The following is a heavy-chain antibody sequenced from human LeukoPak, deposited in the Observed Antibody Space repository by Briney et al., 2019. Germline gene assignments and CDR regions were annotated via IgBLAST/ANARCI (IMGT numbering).Heavy chain of an antibody. CDR1: GGSFSSYA. V-gene: IGHV1-69*06. D-gene: IGHD5-18*01. Sequence: SVKVSCTASGGSFSSYAISWVRQAPGQGLEWMGRIIPIFGTANYAQTFQGRVTITADIVSSTAYMEVNSLTSDDTAVYFCAKQGAARQDYYMDVWGNGTTVTVSS. CDR2: IIPIFGTA. CDR3: AKQGAARQDYYMDV. J-gene: IGHJ6*03.